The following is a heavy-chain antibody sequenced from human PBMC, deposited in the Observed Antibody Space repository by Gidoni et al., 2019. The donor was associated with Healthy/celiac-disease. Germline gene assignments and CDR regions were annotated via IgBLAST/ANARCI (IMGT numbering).Heavy chain of an antibody. V-gene: IGHV4-31*03. CDR2: IYYSGST. J-gene: IGHJ4*02. CDR3: ARFNEGLEPRFDY. D-gene: IGHD1-1*01. CDR1: GGSISSGGSY. Sequence: QVQLQESGPGLVKPSQTLSLTCTVSGGSISSGGSYWSWIRQHPGKGLEWIGYIYYSGSTYYNPSLKSRVTISVDTSKNQFSLKLSSVTAADTAVYYCARFNEGLEPRFDYWGQGTLVTVSS.